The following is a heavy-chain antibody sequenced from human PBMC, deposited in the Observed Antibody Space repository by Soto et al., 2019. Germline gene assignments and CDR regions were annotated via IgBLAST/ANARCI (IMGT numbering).Heavy chain of an antibody. J-gene: IGHJ1*01. Sequence: PGGSLRLSCAASGFTFSIYGMHWVRQAPGKGLEWVAVIWYDGSNKYYADSVKGRFTISRDNSKNTLYLQMNSLRAEDTAVYYCARKGGYYSDSSGYYFQHWGQGTLVTV. CDR3: ARKGGYYSDSSGYYFQH. CDR1: GFTFSIYG. CDR2: IWYDGSNK. D-gene: IGHD3-22*01. V-gene: IGHV3-33*01.